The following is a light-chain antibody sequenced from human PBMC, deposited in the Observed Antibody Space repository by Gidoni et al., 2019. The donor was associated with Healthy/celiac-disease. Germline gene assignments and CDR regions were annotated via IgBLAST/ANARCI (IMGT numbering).Light chain of an antibody. CDR2: GKN. V-gene: IGLV3-19*01. CDR1: SLRSYY. Sequence: SSELTQDPAVSVDLGQTVRITCQGDSLRSYYASWYQQKPGQDPVLVIYGKNNRPSGIPDRFSGSSSGNTASLTITGAQAEDVADYYCNSRDSSGNHWVFGGGTKLTVL. CDR3: NSRDSSGNHWV. J-gene: IGLJ3*02.